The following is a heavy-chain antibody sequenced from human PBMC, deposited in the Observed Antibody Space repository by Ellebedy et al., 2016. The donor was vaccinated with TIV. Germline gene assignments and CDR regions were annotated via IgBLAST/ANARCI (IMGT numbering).Heavy chain of an antibody. Sequence: MPSETLSLTCAVYGGSFSSFHWSWIRQPPGKGLEWNGEINQRGNTNYHPSLESRVTISEDTSKNQFSLRLNSVTAADTAVYYCAAYYGGRFDYWGQGTLVTVSA. CDR2: INQRGNT. J-gene: IGHJ4*02. D-gene: IGHD4-23*01. CDR3: AAYYGGRFDY. V-gene: IGHV4-34*01. CDR1: GGSFSSFH.